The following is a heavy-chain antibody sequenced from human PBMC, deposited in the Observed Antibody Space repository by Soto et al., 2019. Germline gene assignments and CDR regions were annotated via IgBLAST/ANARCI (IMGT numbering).Heavy chain of an antibody. Sequence: GESLKISCKGSGYSFTSYWISWVRQMPGKGLEWMGRIDPSDSYTNYSPSFQGHVTISADKSISTAYLQWSSLKASDTAMYYCARLDFGVVIAYYGMDVWGQGTTVTVSS. V-gene: IGHV5-10-1*01. CDR3: ARLDFGVVIAYYGMDV. CDR2: IDPSDSYT. J-gene: IGHJ6*02. D-gene: IGHD3-3*01. CDR1: GYSFTSYW.